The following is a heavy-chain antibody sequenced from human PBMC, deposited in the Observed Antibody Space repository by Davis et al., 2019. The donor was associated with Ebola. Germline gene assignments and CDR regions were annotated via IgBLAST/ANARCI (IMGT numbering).Heavy chain of an antibody. CDR3: ARGLEGYYDFWSGYYHDAFDI. V-gene: IGHV4-59*01. CDR2: IYYSGST. Sequence: GSLRLSCAVYGGSFSGYYWGWIRQPPGKGLEWIGSIYYSGSTNYNPSLKSRVTISVDTSKNQFSLKLSSVTAADTAVYYCARGLEGYYDFWSGYYHDAFDIWGQGTMVTVSS. J-gene: IGHJ3*02. D-gene: IGHD3-3*01. CDR1: GGSFSGYY.